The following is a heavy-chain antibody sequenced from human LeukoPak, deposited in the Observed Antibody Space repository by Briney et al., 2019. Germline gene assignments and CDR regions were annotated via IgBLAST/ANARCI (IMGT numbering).Heavy chain of an antibody. CDR1: GYAFTSYG. J-gene: IGHJ4*02. CDR2: ISAYNANT. Sequence: SSVTVSCTAAGYAFTSYGISWVRQAPGQGLEWMGWISAYNANTNYAQKLHGRVTMTTDTSPSTDFMELRSLRSDDTAVYYCARERDCSGGSCYSSFFYWGQGTLVTVSS. CDR3: ARERDCSGGSCYSSFFY. V-gene: IGHV1-18*01. D-gene: IGHD2-15*01.